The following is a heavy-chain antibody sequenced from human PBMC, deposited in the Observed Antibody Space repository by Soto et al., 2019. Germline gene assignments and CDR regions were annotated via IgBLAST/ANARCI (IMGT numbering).Heavy chain of an antibody. CDR2: ISGSGGST. Sequence: GGSLRLSCAASGFTFSSYAMSWVRQAPGKGLEWVSAISGSGGSTYYADSVKGRFTISRDNSKNTLYLQMNSLRAEDTAVYYCAKGGERYDILTGQIDYWGQGTLVTVSS. J-gene: IGHJ4*02. V-gene: IGHV3-23*01. CDR3: AKGGERYDILTGQIDY. CDR1: GFTFSSYA. D-gene: IGHD3-9*01.